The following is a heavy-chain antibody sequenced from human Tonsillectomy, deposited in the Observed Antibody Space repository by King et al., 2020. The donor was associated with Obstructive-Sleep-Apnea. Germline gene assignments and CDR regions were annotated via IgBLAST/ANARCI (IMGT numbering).Heavy chain of an antibody. Sequence: VQLVESGGGVVQPGGSLRLSCAASGFTFSNSGMHWGRQAPGEGREGVTMIWNEGTNKYYADSVKGRFTISRDNSKNTLYLQMSSLRAEDTAVYYCVKEWELQGFDYWGQGTLVTVSS. CDR1: GFTFSNSG. D-gene: IGHD1-26*01. CDR2: IWNEGTNK. J-gene: IGHJ4*02. V-gene: IGHV3-33*06. CDR3: VKEWELQGFDY.